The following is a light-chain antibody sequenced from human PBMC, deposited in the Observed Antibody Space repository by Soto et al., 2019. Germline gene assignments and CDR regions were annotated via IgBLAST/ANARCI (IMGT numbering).Light chain of an antibody. Sequence: QSVLTRPASVSGSPGQSITISCTGTSIYVGTYNLVSWYQHHPGKAPKLLIYDGTKRPSGVSNRFSGSKSGNTASLTISGLQAEDEADYYCCSYATSISYVFGTGTKVTVL. CDR3: CSYATSISYV. CDR2: DGT. CDR1: SIYVGTYNL. V-gene: IGLV2-23*01. J-gene: IGLJ1*01.